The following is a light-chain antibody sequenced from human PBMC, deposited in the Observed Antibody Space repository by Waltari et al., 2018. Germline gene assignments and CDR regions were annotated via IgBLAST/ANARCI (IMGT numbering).Light chain of an antibody. V-gene: IGKV3-20*01. CDR3: QQYDISPLT. CDR2: GAS. CDR1: QTVRTTY. J-gene: IGKJ4*01. Sequence: EIVLTQSPGTLSLSPGERATLPCRASQTVRTTYLAWYQQKPGQAPTLVLHGASSRATGIPDRFSGSGSGTDFSLTISSLEPEDFAVYYCQQYDISPLTFGGGTKVEIK.